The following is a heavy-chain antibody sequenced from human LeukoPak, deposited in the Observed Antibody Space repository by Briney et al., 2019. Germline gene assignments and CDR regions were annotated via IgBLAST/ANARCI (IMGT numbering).Heavy chain of an antibody. CDR3: ARGSLWSGYTKFDY. CDR2: IYSGGST. CDR1: GFTVSSNY. J-gene: IGHJ4*02. Sequence: PGGSLRLSCAVSGFTVSSNYMSWVRHAPGKGQERVSVIYSGGSTDSADSVTGRFTISRDNYKNTLYLQMNSRRAEDTAVYYCARGSLWSGYTKFDYWGQGTLVTVS. D-gene: IGHD3-3*01. V-gene: IGHV3-53*01.